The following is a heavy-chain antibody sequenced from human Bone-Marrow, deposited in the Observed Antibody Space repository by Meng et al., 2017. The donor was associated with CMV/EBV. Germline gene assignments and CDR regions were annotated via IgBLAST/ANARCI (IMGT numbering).Heavy chain of an antibody. Sequence: GESLKISCAGSGFTFSNYAMTWVRQTPGKGLEWVSAISGSGDITYYADSVKGRFTISRDNSKNTLYLQMNSLRAEDTAVYYCAKERCSSTSCYRVFDYWGQGTLVTVSS. J-gene: IGHJ4*02. D-gene: IGHD2-2*01. CDR3: AKERCSSTSCYRVFDY. CDR1: GFTFSNYA. CDR2: ISGSGDIT. V-gene: IGHV3-23*01.